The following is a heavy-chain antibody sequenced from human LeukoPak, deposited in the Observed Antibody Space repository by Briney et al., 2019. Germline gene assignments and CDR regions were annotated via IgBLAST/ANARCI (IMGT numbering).Heavy chain of an antibody. CDR3: ARSSGYEYFDY. Sequence: GGSLRLSCAASGFTFSSYWMHWVRQAPGKGLVWVSRINTDGSSTSYADSVKGRFTISRDNAKNTLYLQMNSLRAEDTAVYYCARSSGYEYFDYWGQGTLVTVSS. V-gene: IGHV3-74*01. CDR2: INTDGSST. D-gene: IGHD5-12*01. CDR1: GFTFSSYW. J-gene: IGHJ4*02.